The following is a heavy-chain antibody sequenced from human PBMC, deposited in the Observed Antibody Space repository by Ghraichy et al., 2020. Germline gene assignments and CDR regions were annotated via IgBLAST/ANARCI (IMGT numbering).Heavy chain of an antibody. CDR1: GFTFSSYG. Sequence: LSLTCAASGFTFSSYGMHWVRQAPGKGLEWVAVISYDGSNKYYADSVKGRFTISRDNSKNTLYLQMNSLRAEDTAVYYCAKNGLIVGATAYAYNDYWGQGTLVTVSS. J-gene: IGHJ4*02. V-gene: IGHV3-30*18. D-gene: IGHD1-26*01. CDR3: AKNGLIVGATAYAYNDY. CDR2: ISYDGSNK.